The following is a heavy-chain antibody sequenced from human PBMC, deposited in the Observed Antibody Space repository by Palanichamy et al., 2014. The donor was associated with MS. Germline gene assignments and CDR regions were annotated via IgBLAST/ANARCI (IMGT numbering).Heavy chain of an antibody. CDR2: IYPGDSDT. CDR3: ARLTKGSGYYLGGSFDY. D-gene: IGHD5-12*01. CDR1: GYYFTTYW. J-gene: IGHJ4*02. V-gene: IGHV5-51*01. Sequence: EVQLVQSGAEVNKPGESLKISCKGSGYYFTTYWIGWVRQMPGKGLEWMGIIYPGDSDTRYSPSFQGQVTISADKSISTAYLQWSSLKASDTAMYYCARLTKGSGYYLGGSFDYWGQGTLVTVSS.